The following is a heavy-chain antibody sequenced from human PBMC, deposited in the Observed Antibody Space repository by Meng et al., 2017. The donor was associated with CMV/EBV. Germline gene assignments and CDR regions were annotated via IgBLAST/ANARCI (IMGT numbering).Heavy chain of an antibody. CDR3: ARPGGYCGSTSYSQFDS. CDR1: YSFTSYW. D-gene: IGHD2-2*01. Sequence: YSFTSYWMAWVRQMPGKGLEWMGIIYPGDSDTTYSPSFQGQVTISADKSISTAYLQWSGLKASDTAMYYCARPGGYCGSTSYSQFDSWGQGTLVTVSS. V-gene: IGHV5-51*01. CDR2: IYPGDSDT. J-gene: IGHJ4*02.